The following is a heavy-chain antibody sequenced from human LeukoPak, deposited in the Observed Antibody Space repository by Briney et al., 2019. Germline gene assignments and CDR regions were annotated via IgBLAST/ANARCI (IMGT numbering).Heavy chain of an antibody. CDR1: GFTFTSYG. CDR2: IWSDGSRK. D-gene: IGHD2-2*01. Sequence: GGYLRLSCAASGFTFTSYGMHWVRQAPGKGLEWVALIWSDGSRKYYADSMKGRFTISRDNAKSTMYLQMDSLRAEDTAVYYCARDRTAMHYSDYWGQGTLVTVSS. CDR3: ARDRTAMHYSDY. V-gene: IGHV3-33*01. J-gene: IGHJ4*02.